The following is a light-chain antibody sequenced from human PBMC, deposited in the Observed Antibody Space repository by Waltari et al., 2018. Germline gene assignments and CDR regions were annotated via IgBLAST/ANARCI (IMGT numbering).Light chain of an antibody. CDR3: QQGYSSPPYT. J-gene: IGKJ2*01. CDR2: AAT. V-gene: IGKV1-39*01. CDR1: QSISTY. Sequence: DIQMTKSPSTLSASVGDRVTITCRASQSISTYLNWYQQKPGKAPSLLIFAATSLQSGVPSRFSGSGSGTEFTLTINNLQPEDFATYYCQQGYSSPPYTFGQGTKLLI.